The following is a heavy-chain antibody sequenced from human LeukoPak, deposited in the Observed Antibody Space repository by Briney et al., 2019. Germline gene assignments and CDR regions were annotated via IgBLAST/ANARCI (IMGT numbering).Heavy chain of an antibody. CDR3: ARGRTLNYDFWSGYHNPYFDY. V-gene: IGHV4-34*01. Sequence: SETLSLTCTVSGGSISSYYWSWIRQPPGKGLEWIGEINHSGSTNYNPSLKSRVTISVDTSKNQFSLKLSSVTAADTAVYYCARGRTLNYDFWSGYHNPYFDYWGQGTLVTVSS. J-gene: IGHJ4*02. CDR1: GGSISSYY. CDR2: INHSGST. D-gene: IGHD3-3*01.